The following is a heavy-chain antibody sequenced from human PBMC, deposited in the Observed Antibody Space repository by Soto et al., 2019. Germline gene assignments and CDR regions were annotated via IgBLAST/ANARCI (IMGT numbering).Heavy chain of an antibody. CDR1: GFTFSSYG. V-gene: IGHV3-30*18. CDR2: ISYDGSNK. D-gene: IGHD3-16*01. CDR3: AKISEVWVALNGDY. Sequence: QVQLVESGGGVVQPGRSLRLSCAASGFTFSSYGMHWVRQAPGKGLEWVAVISYDGSNKYYADSVKGRFTISRDNSKNTLYLQMQNMRAEDTAVYYCAKISEVWVALNGDYWGQGTLVTVSS. J-gene: IGHJ4*02.